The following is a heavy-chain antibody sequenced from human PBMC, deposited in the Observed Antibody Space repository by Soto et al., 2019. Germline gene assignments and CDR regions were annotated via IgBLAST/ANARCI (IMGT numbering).Heavy chain of an antibody. V-gene: IGHV3-23*01. Sequence: PGGSLRLSCAASGFTFSSYAMSWVRQAPGKGLEWVSAISGSGGSTYYADSVKGRFTISRDNSKNTLYLQMNSLRAEDTAVYYCAKVVSYGDYVLQYYFDYWGQGTLVTVSS. CDR3: AKVVSYGDYVLQYYFDY. CDR1: GFTFSSYA. D-gene: IGHD4-17*01. J-gene: IGHJ4*02. CDR2: ISGSGGST.